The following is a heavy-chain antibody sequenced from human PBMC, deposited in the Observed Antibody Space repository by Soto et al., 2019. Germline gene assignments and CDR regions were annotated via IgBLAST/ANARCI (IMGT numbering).Heavy chain of an antibody. CDR1: GGSISSGGYY. J-gene: IGHJ3*02. CDR2: IYYSGST. D-gene: IGHD5-12*01. CDR3: ARERRDGYNPSGFRAFDI. V-gene: IGHV4-31*03. Sequence: QVQLQESGPGLVKPSQTLSLTCTVSGGSISSGGYYWSWIRQHPGKGLEWIGYIYYSGSTYYNPXXKSRVTISVDXXKXQXXLKLSSVTAADTAVYYCARERRDGYNPSGFRAFDIWGQGTMVTVSS.